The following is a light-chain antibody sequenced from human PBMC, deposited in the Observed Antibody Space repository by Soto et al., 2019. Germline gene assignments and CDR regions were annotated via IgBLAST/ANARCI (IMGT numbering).Light chain of an antibody. V-gene: IGKV3-20*01. Sequence: EIVLTQSPGSLSLSPGQRATLSCRASQSVDTTFFAWYQKKPGQAPRLLIYGASKRATGIPDRFSGSGSGTYFTLIISRLEPEDFAVYYCQQYMSSVTFGHGTKVEIK. CDR2: GAS. J-gene: IGKJ1*01. CDR1: QSVDTTF. CDR3: QQYMSSVT.